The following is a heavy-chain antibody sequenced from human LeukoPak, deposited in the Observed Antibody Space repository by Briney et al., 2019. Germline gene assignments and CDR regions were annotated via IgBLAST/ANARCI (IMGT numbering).Heavy chain of an antibody. CDR3: ARDHRYCSSTSCYSGFDY. V-gene: IGHV1-69*13. Sequence: ASVKVSCKASGGTFSSYAISWVRQAPGQGLEWMGGIIPIFGTANYAQKFQGRVTITADESTSTAYMELSSLRSEDTAVYYCARDHRYCSSTSCYSGFDYWGQGTLVTVSS. D-gene: IGHD2-2*01. CDR1: GGTFSSYA. CDR2: IIPIFGTA. J-gene: IGHJ4*02.